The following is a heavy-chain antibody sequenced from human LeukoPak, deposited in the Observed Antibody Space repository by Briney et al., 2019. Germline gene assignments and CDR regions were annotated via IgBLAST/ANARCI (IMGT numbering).Heavy chain of an antibody. D-gene: IGHD3-22*01. CDR3: AKDRRSRYDSSGGGFDY. V-gene: IGHV3-23*01. CDR2: ISGSGGST. J-gene: IGHJ4*02. CDR1: GFTFSSHE. Sequence: GGSLRLSCAASGFTFSSHEMNWVRHAPGKALEWVSAISGSGGSTYYADSVKGRFTISRDNSKNTLYLKMNSLRAEDTAVYDCAKDRRSRYDSSGGGFDYWGQGTLVTVSS.